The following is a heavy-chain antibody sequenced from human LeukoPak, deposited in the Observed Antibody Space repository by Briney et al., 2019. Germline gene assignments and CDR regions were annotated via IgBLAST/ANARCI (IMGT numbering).Heavy chain of an antibody. CDR3: AKDPYSSSWYYFDY. Sequence: PGGSLRLSCAASGFTFSNYAMSWVRQAPGKGLEWVSAISASGDSTYYADSVKGRFTFSRDNSQNTLSLQMNSLRAEDTAVYYCAKDPYSSSWYYFDYWGQGTLVTVSS. D-gene: IGHD6-13*01. CDR1: GFTFSNYA. V-gene: IGHV3-23*01. J-gene: IGHJ4*02. CDR2: ISASGDST.